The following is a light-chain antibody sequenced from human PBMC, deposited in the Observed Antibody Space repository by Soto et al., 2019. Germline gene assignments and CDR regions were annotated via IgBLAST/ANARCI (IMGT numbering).Light chain of an antibody. CDR1: SSDVGSYNL. J-gene: IGLJ1*01. V-gene: IGLV2-23*02. Sequence: QSALTQPASVSGSPGQSITISCTGTSSDVGSYNLVSWYQQHPGKAPKLMIYEVSKRPSGVSNRFSGSKSGNTASLTISGFQAEDEADYYCCSYAGSRVFGTGTKVTVL. CDR3: CSYAGSRV. CDR2: EVS.